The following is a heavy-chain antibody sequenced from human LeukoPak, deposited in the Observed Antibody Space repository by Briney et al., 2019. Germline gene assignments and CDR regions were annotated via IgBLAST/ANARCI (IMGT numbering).Heavy chain of an antibody. D-gene: IGHD2-2*02. CDR1: GYIFTSYY. V-gene: IGHV5-51*01. CDR2: IYPVAYDT. Sequence: AESLKSSCNGSGYIFTSYYITWVVQMPGKSLEWIRIIYPVAYDTRYSPSFQGQVTISADKSISTAYLQWSSLKASDTAMYYCARQDDCTSTRCYTNYYYMDVWGKGTMVTVSS. CDR3: ARQDDCTSTRCYTNYYYMDV. J-gene: IGHJ6*03.